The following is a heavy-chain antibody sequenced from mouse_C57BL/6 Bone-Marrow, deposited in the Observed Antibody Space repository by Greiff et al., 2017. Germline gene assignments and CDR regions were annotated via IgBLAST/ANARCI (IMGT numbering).Heavy chain of an antibody. CDR2: IYPNSGST. V-gene: IGHV1-64*01. CDR3: ATCDDGNCGWFAY. CDR1: GYTFTSYW. J-gene: IGHJ3*01. D-gene: IGHD2-1*01. Sequence: VQLQQPGAELVKPGASVKLSCKASGYTFTSYWMHWVKQRPGQGLEWIGMIYPNSGSTNYNEKFKSKATLTADKSSRTAYMQLSSLTSDDSAVYYYATCDDGNCGWFAYWGQGTLVTVSA.